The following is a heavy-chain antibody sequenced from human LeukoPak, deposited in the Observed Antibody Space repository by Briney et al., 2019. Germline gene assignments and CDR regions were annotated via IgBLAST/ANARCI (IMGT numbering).Heavy chain of an antibody. CDR2: INPSGGST. CDR1: GYTFTSYY. Sequence: GASVKVSCKASGYTFTSYYMHWVRQAPGQGLEWMGIINPSGGSTSYAQKFQGRVTMTRDTSTSTVYMELSNLRSEDTAVYYCARDRCSSTSCYLDYYCGMDVWGQGTTVTVSS. V-gene: IGHV1-46*01. CDR3: ARDRCSSTSCYLDYYCGMDV. J-gene: IGHJ6*02. D-gene: IGHD2-2*01.